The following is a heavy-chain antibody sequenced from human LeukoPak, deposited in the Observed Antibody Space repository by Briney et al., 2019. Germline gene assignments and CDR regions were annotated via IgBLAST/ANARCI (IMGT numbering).Heavy chain of an antibody. CDR3: ARAGFVRYSGSYYSLDAFDI. CDR2: IYYSGST. V-gene: IGHV4-59*12. Sequence: SETLSLTCTVSAGSISLYNTYYWNWIRQSPGKGLEWIGYIYYSGSTSYNPSLKSRVTISVDTFRNQFSLKLSSVTAADTAVYYCARAGFVRYSGSYYSLDAFDIWGQGTMVTVSS. D-gene: IGHD1-26*01. J-gene: IGHJ3*02. CDR1: AGSISLYNTYY.